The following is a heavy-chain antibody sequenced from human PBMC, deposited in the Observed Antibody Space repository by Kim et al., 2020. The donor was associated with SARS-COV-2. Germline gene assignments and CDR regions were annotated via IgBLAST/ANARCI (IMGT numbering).Heavy chain of an antibody. V-gene: IGHV4-39*01. CDR1: GGSISSSSYY. J-gene: IGHJ5*02. D-gene: IGHD3-10*01. Sequence: SETLSLTCTVSGGSISSSSYYWGWIRQPPGKGLEWIGSIYYSGSTYYNPSLKSRVTISVDTSKNQFSLKLSSVTAADTAVYYCARYIWFGELPIYNWFDPWGQGTLVTVSS. CDR3: ARYIWFGELPIYNWFDP. CDR2: IYYSGST.